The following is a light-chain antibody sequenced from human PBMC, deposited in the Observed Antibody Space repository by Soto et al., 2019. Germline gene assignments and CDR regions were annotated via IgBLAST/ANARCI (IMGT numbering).Light chain of an antibody. Sequence: QSALTQPASVSGSPGQSITISCTGTRSDVGGFNYVSWYQQHPGKAPKLIISTVSDRPSGVSTRFSGSRSGNTASLTISGLQAEDEADYYCSSYTSSSSYVFGTGTKVTVL. CDR1: RSDVGGFNY. CDR3: SSYTSSSSYV. J-gene: IGLJ1*01. CDR2: TVS. V-gene: IGLV2-14*01.